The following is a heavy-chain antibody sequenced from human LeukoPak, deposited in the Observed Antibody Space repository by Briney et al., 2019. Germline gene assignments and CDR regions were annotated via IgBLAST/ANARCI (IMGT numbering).Heavy chain of an antibody. V-gene: IGHV1-2*02. J-gene: IGHJ4*02. Sequence: ASVKVSCKAAGFTFTGHYIHWVRLAPGQGLEWMGYINPASGGTSSPPNLRDRFTLTTDTSVSAAYMELSSLLSDDTAVSYCVREGNQDLSKDFDFWGQGTLVTVSS. CDR2: INPASGGT. CDR1: GFTFTGHY. CDR3: VREGNQDLSKDFDF. D-gene: IGHD4-23*01.